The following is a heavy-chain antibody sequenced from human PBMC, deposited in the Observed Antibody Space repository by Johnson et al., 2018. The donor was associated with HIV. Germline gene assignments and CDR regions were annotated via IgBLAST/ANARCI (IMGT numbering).Heavy chain of an antibody. V-gene: IGHV3-33*08. CDR1: GFTFSSYA. CDR3: ARASGYYLSDAFDI. D-gene: IGHD3-22*01. Sequence: QVQLVESGGGVVQPGRSLRLSCAASGFTFSSYAMHWVRQAPGKGLEWVAVIWYDGSNKYYEDSVRGRFTISRDNSKNTLYLQMNSLRAGDTAVYYCARASGYYLSDAFDIWGQGTMVTVSS. J-gene: IGHJ3*02. CDR2: IWYDGSNK.